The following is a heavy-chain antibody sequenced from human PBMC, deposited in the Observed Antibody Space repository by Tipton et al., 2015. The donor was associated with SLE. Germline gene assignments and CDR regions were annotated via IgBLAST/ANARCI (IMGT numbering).Heavy chain of an antibody. D-gene: IGHD1-26*01. J-gene: IGHJ3*01. V-gene: IGHV4-61*09. CDR1: GASIGSSTFY. CDR2: IYKSGNT. CDR3: AREMWEIPPGTFDL. Sequence: LRLSCIVSGASIGSSTFYWSWIRQPVGKGLESIGHIYKSGNTDHNPSLKSRVTISIDTSKNQFSLRLSSVTAADTALYYCAREMWEIPPGTFDLWGHGTLVSVSS.